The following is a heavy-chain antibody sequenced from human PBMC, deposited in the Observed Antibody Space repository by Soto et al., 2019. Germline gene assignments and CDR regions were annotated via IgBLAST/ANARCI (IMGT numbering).Heavy chain of an antibody. Sequence: QVQLVQSGAEEKKPGASVKVSCKASGYTFTSYAMDWVRQAPGQRLEWMGWINAGNGNTKYSQKFQGRVTITRDTSASTAYMELSSLRSEDTGVYYCARAPGGPGIAEYWGQGTLVTVSS. CDR3: ARAPGGPGIAEY. CDR2: INAGNGNT. J-gene: IGHJ4*02. CDR1: GYTFTSYA. V-gene: IGHV1-3*05. D-gene: IGHD6-13*01.